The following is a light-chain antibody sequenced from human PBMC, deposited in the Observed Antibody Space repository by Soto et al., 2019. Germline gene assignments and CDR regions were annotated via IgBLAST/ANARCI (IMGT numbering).Light chain of an antibody. J-gene: IGLJ2*01. CDR2: GVT. CDR1: GGDIGAYNY. CDR3: CSYAGSYTSHVV. Sequence: QSALTQPASVSGSLGQSITLSCTGSGGDIGAYNYVSWYQQHPGKAPKLIVYGVTHRPSGVSSRFSASKSAYTASLTISALQAEDEADYYCCSYAGSYTSHVVFGGGTKVTVL. V-gene: IGLV2-14*01.